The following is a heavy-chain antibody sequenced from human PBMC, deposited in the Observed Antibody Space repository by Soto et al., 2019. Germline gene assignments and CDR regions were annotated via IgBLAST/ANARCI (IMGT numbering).Heavy chain of an antibody. CDR2: IKQDGSEK. CDR1: GFTFSSYW. V-gene: IGHV3-7*01. Sequence: GGSLRLSCAASGFTFSSYWMSWVRQAPGKGLEWVANIKQDGSEKDNVDSVKGRFTISRDNAKNSLYLQMNSLRAEDTAVYYCARDWYWNGFDCGEYWGQGTLVTVSS. D-gene: IGHD1-1*01. J-gene: IGHJ4*02. CDR3: ARDWYWNGFDCGEY.